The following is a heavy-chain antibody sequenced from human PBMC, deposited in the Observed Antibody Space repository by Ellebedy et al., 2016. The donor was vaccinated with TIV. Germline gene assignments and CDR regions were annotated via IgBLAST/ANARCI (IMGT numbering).Heavy chain of an antibody. V-gene: IGHV4-39*01. D-gene: IGHD6-6*01. CDR2: IYYSGST. CDR3: ARLGGYSSSTSIGY. CDR1: GGSISSSSYY. J-gene: IGHJ4*02. Sequence: GSLRLXXTVSGGSISSSSYYWGWIRQPPGKGLEWIGSIYYSGSTYYNPSLKSRVTISVDTSKNQFSLKLSSVTAADTAVYYCARLGGYSSSTSIGYWGQGTLVTVSS.